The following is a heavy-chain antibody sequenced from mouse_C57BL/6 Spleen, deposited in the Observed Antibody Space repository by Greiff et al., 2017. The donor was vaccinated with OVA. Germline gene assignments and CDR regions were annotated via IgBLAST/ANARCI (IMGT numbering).Heavy chain of an antibody. D-gene: IGHD1-1*01. CDR3: ARKEASTVFDY. Sequence: EVQGLESGGGLVKPGGSLKLSCAASGFTFSSYAMSWVRQTPEKRLEWVATISDGGSYTYYPDNVKGRFTISRDNAKNNPYLQMSHLKSEDTAMYYCARKEASTVFDYWGQGTTLTVSS. V-gene: IGHV5-4*01. CDR1: GFTFSSYA. CDR2: ISDGGSYT. J-gene: IGHJ2*01.